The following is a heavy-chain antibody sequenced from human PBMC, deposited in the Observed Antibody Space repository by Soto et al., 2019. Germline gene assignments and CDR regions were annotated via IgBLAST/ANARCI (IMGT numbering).Heavy chain of an antibody. J-gene: IGHJ4*02. D-gene: IGHD6-13*01. V-gene: IGHV1-69*01. CDR3: AREGPIAAAGSFDY. CDR2: IIPIFGTA. Sequence: QVQLVQSGAEGKKPGSSVKVSCKASGGTFSSYAISWVRKAPGQGLEWMGGIIPIFGTANYAQKFQGRVPITADEATSTAYMEMRSLRSEDTAVFYCAREGPIAAAGSFDYWGQGNLVTVSS. CDR1: GGTFSSYA.